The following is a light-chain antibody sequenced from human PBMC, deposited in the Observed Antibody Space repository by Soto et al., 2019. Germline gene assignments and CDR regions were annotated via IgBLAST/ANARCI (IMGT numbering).Light chain of an antibody. CDR1: QDIKKF. V-gene: IGKV1-27*01. J-gene: IGKJ1*01. CDR3: QKYDRAPAA. CDR2: AAS. Sequence: DIQVTQSPSSLSASPGDRITITCRASQDIKKFLAWYQQKPGKVPHLLIYAASTLRPGVPSRFSGNASGTDFTLTIASLQPEDFATYYCQKYDRAPAAFGQGTKVDVK.